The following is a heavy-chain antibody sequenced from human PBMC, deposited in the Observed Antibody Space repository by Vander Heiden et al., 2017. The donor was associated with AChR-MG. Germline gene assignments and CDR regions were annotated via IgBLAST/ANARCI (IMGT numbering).Heavy chain of an antibody. V-gene: IGHV1-2*04. J-gene: IGHJ4*02. CDR2: INPNSGGT. CDR1: GYTFTGYY. Sequence: QVQLVQSGAEVKKPGASVKVSCKASGYTFTGYYMHWVRHAPGQGLEWMGWINPNSGGTNYAQKFQGWVTMTRDTSISTAYMEPSRLRSDDTAVYYCARGTRLKIYGDLFDYWGQGTLVTVSS. D-gene: IGHD4-17*01. CDR3: ARGTRLKIYGDLFDY.